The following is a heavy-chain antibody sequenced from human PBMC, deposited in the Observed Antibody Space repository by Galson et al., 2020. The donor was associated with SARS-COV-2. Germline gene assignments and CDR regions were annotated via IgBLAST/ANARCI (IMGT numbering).Heavy chain of an antibody. CDR1: GFTFSSYG. CDR2: IWYDGSNK. Sequence: GGSLRLSCAASGFTFSSYGMHWVRQAPGKGLEWVAVIWYDGSNKYYADSVKGRSTISRDNSKNTLYLQMNSLRAEDTAVYYCARDEYSSGWCHDYWGQGTLVTVSS. CDR3: ARDEYSSGWCHDY. V-gene: IGHV3-33*01. D-gene: IGHD6-19*01. J-gene: IGHJ4*02.